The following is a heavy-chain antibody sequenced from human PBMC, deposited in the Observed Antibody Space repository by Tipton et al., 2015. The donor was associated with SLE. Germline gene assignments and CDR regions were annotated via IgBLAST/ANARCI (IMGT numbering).Heavy chain of an antibody. Sequence: SLRLSCAASGFTFSSYGMHWVRQAPGKGLEWVAVIWYDGSNKYYADSVKGRFTISRDNSKNTLYLQMNSLRAEDTAVYYCARDQGSSDFQHWGQGTLVTVSS. D-gene: IGHD6-13*01. J-gene: IGHJ1*01. CDR1: GFTFSSYG. CDR3: ARDQGSSDFQH. V-gene: IGHV3-33*01. CDR2: IWYDGSNK.